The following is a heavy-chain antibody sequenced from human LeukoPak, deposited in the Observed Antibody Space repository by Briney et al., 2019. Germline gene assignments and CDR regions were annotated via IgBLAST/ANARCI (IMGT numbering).Heavy chain of an antibody. CDR2: ISGSGDST. CDR3: AKGGAGYCSSTSCSYYFDS. V-gene: IGHV3-23*01. CDR1: GFTFSSFA. D-gene: IGHD2-2*01. J-gene: IGHJ4*02. Sequence: PGGSLRLSCAASGFTFSSFAMNWVRQAPGKGLEWVSTISGSGDSTYYADSVKGRFTISRDNSKNTLHLQMNSLRAEDTAVYYCAKGGAGYCSSTSCSYYFDSWGQGTLVTVSS.